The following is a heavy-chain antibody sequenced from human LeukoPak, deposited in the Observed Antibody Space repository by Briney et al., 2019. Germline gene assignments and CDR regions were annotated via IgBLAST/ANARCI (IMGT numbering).Heavy chain of an antibody. CDR1: GFIFNNAW. J-gene: IGHJ3*02. V-gene: IGHV3-53*01. CDR3: AREASYYYDSSGYPGYAFDI. Sequence: GGSLRLSCAASGFIFNNAWMNWVRQAPGKGLEWVSVIYSGGSTYYADSVKGRFTISRDNSKNTLYLQMNSLRAEDTAVYYCAREASYYYDSSGYPGYAFDIWGQGTMVTVSS. D-gene: IGHD3-22*01. CDR2: IYSGGST.